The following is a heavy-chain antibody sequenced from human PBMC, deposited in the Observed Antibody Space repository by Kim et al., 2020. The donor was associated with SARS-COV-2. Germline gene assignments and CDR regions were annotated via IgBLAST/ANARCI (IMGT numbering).Heavy chain of an antibody. CDR3: ARERVCGGDCYSVIDY. D-gene: IGHD2-21*02. Sequence: ASVKVSCKASGYTFTSYYMHWVRQAPGQGLEWMGIINPRGGSTSYAQKFQGRVTMTRDTSTSTVYMELSSLRSEDTAVYYCARERVCGGDCYSVIDYWGQGTLVTVSS. CDR1: GYTFTSYY. J-gene: IGHJ4*02. V-gene: IGHV1-46*01. CDR2: INPRGGST.